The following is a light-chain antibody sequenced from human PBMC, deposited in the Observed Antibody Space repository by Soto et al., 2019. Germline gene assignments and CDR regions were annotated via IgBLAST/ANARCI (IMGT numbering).Light chain of an antibody. Sequence: QPVLTQSSSASASLGSSVKLTCTLSSGHSSSSIAWHQQQPGKAPRYLMNLEGSGRYNPGSGVPDRFSGSSSGADRYLTSSNLRSEDEADYYCETWDINTRVFGGGTKLTVL. CDR3: ETWDINTRV. J-gene: IGLJ2*01. CDR1: SGHSSSS. CDR2: LEGSGRY. V-gene: IGLV4-60*03.